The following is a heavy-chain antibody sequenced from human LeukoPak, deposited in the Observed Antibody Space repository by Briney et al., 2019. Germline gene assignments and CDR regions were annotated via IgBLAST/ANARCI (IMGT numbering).Heavy chain of an antibody. CDR1: GFTFSSYA. CDR2: ISYDGSNK. J-gene: IGHJ4*02. CDR3: ARDHDILTGYYPEYFDY. Sequence: GRTLTLSCAASGFTFSSYAMHWVRQAPGTGLDWVAVISYDGSNKYYADSVKSRFTISRDNSKNTLYLQMNSLRAEDTAVYYCARDHDILTGYYPEYFDYWGQGTLVTVPS. V-gene: IGHV3-30-3*01. D-gene: IGHD3-9*01.